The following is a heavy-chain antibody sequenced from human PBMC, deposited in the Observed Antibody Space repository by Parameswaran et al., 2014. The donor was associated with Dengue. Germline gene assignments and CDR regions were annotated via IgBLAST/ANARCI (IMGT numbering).Heavy chain of an antibody. V-gene: IGHV3-48*03. Sequence: VRQAPGKGLEWVSYISSSGSTIYYADSVKGRFTISRDNAKNSLYLQMNSLRAEDTAVYYCARVVWDSSGYANDYWGQGTLVTVSS. CDR2: ISSSGSTI. D-gene: IGHD3-22*01. J-gene: IGHJ4*02. CDR3: ARVVWDSSGYANDY.